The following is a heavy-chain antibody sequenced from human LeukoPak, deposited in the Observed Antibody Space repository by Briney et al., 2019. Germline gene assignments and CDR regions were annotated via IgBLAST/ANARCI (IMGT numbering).Heavy chain of an antibody. CDR1: GGSINNYY. V-gene: IGHV4-59*01. CDR2: IYYSGST. CDR3: AREAFGGVIAPSDAFDI. Sequence: SETLSLTCSVSGGSINNYYWSWIRQPPGKGLEWIGNIYYSGSTNYNPSLKSRVTISVDTSKNQFSLKLSSVTAADTAVYYCAREAFGGVIAPSDAFDIWGQGTMVTVSS. J-gene: IGHJ3*02. D-gene: IGHD3-16*02.